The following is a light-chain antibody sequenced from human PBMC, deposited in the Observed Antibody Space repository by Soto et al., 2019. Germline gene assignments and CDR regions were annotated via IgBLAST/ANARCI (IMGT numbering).Light chain of an antibody. V-gene: IGKV3-15*01. CDR1: QSIGSN. J-gene: IGKJ4*01. CDR2: GAS. CDR3: QQYNNWPPLT. Sequence: EVVMTQSPATLSVSPGERATLSCRASQSIGSNLAWYQQKPGQAPRLLIYGASTRATGIPARFSGSGSGTACTLTISSLQSEDFAVYYCQQYNNWPPLTFGGGTKVEIK.